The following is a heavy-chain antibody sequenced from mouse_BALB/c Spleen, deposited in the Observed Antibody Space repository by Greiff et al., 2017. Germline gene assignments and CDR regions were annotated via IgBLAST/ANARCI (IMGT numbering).Heavy chain of an antibody. CDR1: GYTFTSYW. CDR2: IYPGSGST. Sequence: LQQPGSELVRPGASVKLSCKASGYTFTSYWMHWVKQRHGQGLEWIGNIYPGSGSTNYDEKFKSKGTLTVDTSSSTAYMHLSSLTSEDSAVYYCTRGGKTARATFAYWGQGTLVTVSA. V-gene: IGHV1S22*01. J-gene: IGHJ3*01. CDR3: TRGGKTARATFAY. D-gene: IGHD3-1*01.